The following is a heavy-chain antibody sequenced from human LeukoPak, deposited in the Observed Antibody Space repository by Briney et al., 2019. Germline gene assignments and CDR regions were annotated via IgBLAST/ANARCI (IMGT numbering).Heavy chain of an antibody. CDR3: ARHLDDYGSGSYEY. CDR2: IYYSGGT. Sequence: AETLSLTCTVSGGSISGHFWSWLRQPPGRGLEWIGCIYYSGGTKYNPSLTSRGTISVDTSKNQFSLQLNSVTAADRAVYYCARHLDDYGSGSYEYWGQGTLVTVSS. J-gene: IGHJ4*02. CDR1: GGSISGHF. D-gene: IGHD3-10*01. V-gene: IGHV4-59*08.